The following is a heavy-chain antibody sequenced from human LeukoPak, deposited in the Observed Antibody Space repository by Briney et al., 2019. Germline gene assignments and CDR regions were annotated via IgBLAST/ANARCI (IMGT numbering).Heavy chain of an antibody. J-gene: IGHJ3*02. Sequence: ASVKVSCKASGYTFTGYYMHWVRQAPGQGLEWMGGIIPIFGTANYAQKFQGRVTITADKSTSTAYMELSSLRSEDTAVYYCASYSISSSAADAFDIWGHGTMVTVSS. V-gene: IGHV1-69*06. CDR3: ASYSISSSAADAFDI. D-gene: IGHD6-6*01. CDR2: IIPIFGTA. CDR1: GYTFTGYY.